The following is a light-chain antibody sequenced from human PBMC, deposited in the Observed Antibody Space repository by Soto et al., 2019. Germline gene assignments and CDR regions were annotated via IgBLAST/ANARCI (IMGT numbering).Light chain of an antibody. CDR1: SSDVGGYNY. CDR3: SAYTSSSTLLV. J-gene: IGLJ2*01. V-gene: IGLV2-14*01. Sequence: QSALTQPASVSGSPGQSITISCNGTSSDVGGYNYVSWYQQHPGKALKLMIYEISNRPSGVSNRFSDSKSGNTATLTISGLQAKDEADYYCSAYTSSSTLLVFSGGTKLTVL. CDR2: EIS.